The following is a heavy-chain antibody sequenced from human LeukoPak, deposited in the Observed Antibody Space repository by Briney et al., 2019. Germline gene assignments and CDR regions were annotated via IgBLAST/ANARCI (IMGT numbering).Heavy chain of an antibody. CDR1: GFTFDDYA. CDR2: ISWNSGSI. Sequence: PGGSLRLSCAASGFTFDDYAMHWVRQAPGKGLEWVSGISWNSGSIGYADSVKGRFTISRDNAKNSLYLQMNSLRAEDTALYYCAKDIRADYGDYSWFDPWGQGTLVTVSS. CDR3: AKDIRADYGDYSWFDP. J-gene: IGHJ5*02. V-gene: IGHV3-9*01. D-gene: IGHD4-17*01.